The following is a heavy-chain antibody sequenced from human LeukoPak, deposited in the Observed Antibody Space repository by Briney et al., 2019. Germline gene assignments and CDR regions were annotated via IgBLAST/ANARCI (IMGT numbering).Heavy chain of an antibody. CDR1: GGSISSGGYS. D-gene: IGHD3-22*01. V-gene: IGHV4-30-2*01. CDR3: ARGLRLGYYVSSGYFDY. J-gene: IGHJ4*02. CDR2: IYHSGST. Sequence: SETLSLTCAVSGGSISSGGYSWSWIRQPAGKGLEWIGYIYHSGSTYYNPSLKSRVTISVDRSKNQFSLKLSSVTAADTAVYYCARGLRLGYYVSSGYFDYWGQGTLVTVSS.